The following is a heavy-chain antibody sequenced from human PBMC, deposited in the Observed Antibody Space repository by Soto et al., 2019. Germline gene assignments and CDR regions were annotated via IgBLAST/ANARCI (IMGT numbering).Heavy chain of an antibody. Sequence: SETLSLTCTVSGGSISSYYWSWIRQPPGKGLEWIGYIYYSGSTNYNPSLKSRVTISVDTSKNQFSLKLSSVTAADTAVYYCARAETIFGVVSYFDYWGQGTLVTVSS. D-gene: IGHD3-3*01. V-gene: IGHV4-59*08. J-gene: IGHJ4*02. CDR1: GGSISSYY. CDR3: ARAETIFGVVSYFDY. CDR2: IYYSGST.